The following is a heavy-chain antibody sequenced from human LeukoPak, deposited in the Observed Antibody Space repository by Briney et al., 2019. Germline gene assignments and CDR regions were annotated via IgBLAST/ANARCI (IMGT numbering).Heavy chain of an antibody. CDR3: ARGWANYDSSGYFYYYYYYGMDV. CDR1: GGSISSSSYY. Sequence: SETLSLTCTVSGGSISSSSYYWGWIRQPPGKGLEWIGSIYYSGSTYYNPSLKSRVTISVDTSKNQFSLKLSSVTAADTAVYYCARGWANYDSSGYFYYYYYYGMDVWGQGTTVTVSS. D-gene: IGHD3-22*01. CDR2: IYYSGST. J-gene: IGHJ6*02. V-gene: IGHV4-39*07.